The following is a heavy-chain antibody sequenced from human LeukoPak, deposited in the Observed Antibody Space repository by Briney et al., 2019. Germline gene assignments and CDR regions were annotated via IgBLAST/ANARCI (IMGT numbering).Heavy chain of an antibody. J-gene: IGHJ4*02. CDR1: GYTLTNYA. V-gene: IGHV1-3*01. CDR2: FNSDTGNT. D-gene: IGHD6-19*01. Sequence: ASVTVSCKASGYTLTNYAIHWVRQAPGQRLEWMGWFNSDTGNTDYSQKFQGRDTISRDTSANTAYMELNRLRPEDTAVFYCVRGGPNKSGWTLDYWGQGTLVTVSS. CDR3: VRGGPNKSGWTLDY.